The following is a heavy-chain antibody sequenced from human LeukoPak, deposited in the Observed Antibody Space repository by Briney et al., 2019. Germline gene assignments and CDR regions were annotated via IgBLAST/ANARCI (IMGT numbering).Heavy chain of an antibody. D-gene: IGHD4-11*01. Sequence: PSQTLSLTCTVSGGSITSDDYSWSWIRQPPGTGLEWIGYIYYSGNTYYNPSLKSRVTISVDTSKNQFSLKLSSVTAADTAVYYCARTYIDYLPLWGQGTLVTVSS. V-gene: IGHV4-30-4*01. CDR1: GGSITSDDYS. CDR3: ARTYIDYLPL. J-gene: IGHJ4*02. CDR2: IYYSGNT.